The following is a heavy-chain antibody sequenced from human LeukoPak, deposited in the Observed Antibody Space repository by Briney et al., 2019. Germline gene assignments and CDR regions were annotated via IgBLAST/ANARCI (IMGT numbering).Heavy chain of an antibody. CDR2: IYSGGST. V-gene: IGHV3-53*01. CDR3: AREPAYTYYDSAGGPFDY. J-gene: IGHJ4*02. Sequence: GGSLRLSCAASGFTVSSNYMSWVRQAPGKGLEWVSVIYSGGSTHYADSVKGRFTISRDNSKNTLYLQMNSLRAEDTAVFYCAREPAYTYYDSAGGPFDYWGQGTLVTVSS. D-gene: IGHD3-22*01. CDR1: GFTVSSNY.